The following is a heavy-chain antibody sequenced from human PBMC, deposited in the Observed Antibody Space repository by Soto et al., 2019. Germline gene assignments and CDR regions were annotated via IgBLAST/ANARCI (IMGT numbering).Heavy chain of an antibody. J-gene: IGHJ5*02. CDR2: MNPNSGNT. CDR1: GYTFTSYD. V-gene: IGHV1-8*01. D-gene: IGHD6-13*01. CDR3: ARAAAADNWFDP. Sequence: ASVKVSCKASGYTFTSYDINWVRQATGQGLEWMGWMNPNSGNTGYAQKFQGRVTMTRNTSISTAYMELSSLRSEGTAVYYCARAAAADNWFDPWGQEPWSPSPQ.